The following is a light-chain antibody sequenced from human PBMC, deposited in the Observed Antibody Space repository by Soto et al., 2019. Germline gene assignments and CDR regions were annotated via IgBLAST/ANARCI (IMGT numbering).Light chain of an antibody. CDR1: SRDVGGYNY. V-gene: IGLV2-14*03. CDR2: DVT. J-gene: IGLJ3*02. CDR3: SSDTSSSTWV. Sequence: QSVLTQPASVSGSPGQPITISCTGTSRDVGGYNYVSWYQQHPGKAPKLMIYDVTNRPSGVSDRFSGSKSGNTASLTISGLQAEDEADYYCSSDTSSSTWVFGGGTKVTVL.